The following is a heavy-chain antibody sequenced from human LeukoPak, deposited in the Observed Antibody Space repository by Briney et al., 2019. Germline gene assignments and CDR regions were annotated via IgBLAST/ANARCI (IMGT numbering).Heavy chain of an antibody. CDR1: GFTVSSNY. V-gene: IGHV3-53*01. D-gene: IGHD2-2*01. Sequence: GGSLRLSCAASGFTVSSNYMSWVRQAPGKGLEWVSVIYSGGSTYYADSVKGRFTISRDNSKNTLYLQMNSLRAEDTAVYYCASRPAATPYYYYYGMDVWGQGNTVTVSS. CDR2: IYSGGST. CDR3: ASRPAATPYYYYYGMDV. J-gene: IGHJ6*02.